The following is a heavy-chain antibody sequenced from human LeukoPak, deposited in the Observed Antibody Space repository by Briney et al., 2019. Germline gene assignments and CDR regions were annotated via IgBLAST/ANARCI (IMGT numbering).Heavy chain of an antibody. J-gene: IGHJ4*02. CDR3: ARGRRAPGGRPYYFDY. CDR1: GYTFTSYY. D-gene: IGHD1-14*01. CDR2: MNPNSGNT. Sequence: ASVKVSCKASGYTFTSYYMHWVRQATGQGLEWMGWMNPNSGNTGYAQKFQGRVTITRNTSISTAYMELSSLRSEDTAVYYCARGRRAPGGRPYYFDYWGQGTLVTVSS. V-gene: IGHV1-8*03.